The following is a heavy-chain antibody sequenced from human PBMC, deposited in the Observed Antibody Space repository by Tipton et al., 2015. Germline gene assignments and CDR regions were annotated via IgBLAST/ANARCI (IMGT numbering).Heavy chain of an antibody. J-gene: IGHJ3*01. CDR2: ISSGNSYI. CDR3: AREGYGDYNLAFDF. D-gene: IGHD4-17*01. CDR1: GFTFSDYT. V-gene: IGHV3-21*01. Sequence: SLRLSCAASGFTFSDYTMNWVRQPPGKGLEWVSSISSGNSYISYADSVKGRFTISRDNAKNSLYLQMNSLRAEDTAVYYCAREGYGDYNLAFDFWGQGTMVTVSS.